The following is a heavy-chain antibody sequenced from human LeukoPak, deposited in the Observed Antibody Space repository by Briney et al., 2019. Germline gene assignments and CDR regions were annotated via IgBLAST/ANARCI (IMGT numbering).Heavy chain of an antibody. D-gene: IGHD3-3*02. Sequence: GASVKVSCKASGGNFSSYAISWVRQAPGQGLEWMGGIIPIFGTANYAQKFQGRVTITADELTSTAYMELSSLRAEDTAVYYCARDAPPVLSAFDIWGQGTMVTVSS. CDR1: GGNFSSYA. V-gene: IGHV1-69*13. J-gene: IGHJ3*02. CDR3: ARDAPPVLSAFDI. CDR2: IIPIFGTA.